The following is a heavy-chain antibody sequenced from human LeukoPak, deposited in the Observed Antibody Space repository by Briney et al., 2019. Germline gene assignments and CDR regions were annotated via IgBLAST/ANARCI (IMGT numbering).Heavy chain of an antibody. CDR3: AKGIPRIPDILTGLDY. D-gene: IGHD3-9*01. V-gene: IGHV3-30*18. CDR1: GFTFSSYG. J-gene: IGHJ4*02. Sequence: GRSLRLSCAASGFTFSSYGMHWVRQAPGKGLEWVAVISYDGSNKYYADSVKGRFTISRDNSKNTLYLQMNSLRAEDTAVYYCAKGIPRIPDILTGLDYWGQGTLVTVSS. CDR2: ISYDGSNK.